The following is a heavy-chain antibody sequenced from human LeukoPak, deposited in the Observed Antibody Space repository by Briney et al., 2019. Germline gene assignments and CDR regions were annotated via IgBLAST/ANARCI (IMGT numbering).Heavy chain of an antibody. CDR3: ARVIFDILTGYPTQLSDY. J-gene: IGHJ4*02. D-gene: IGHD3-9*01. CDR2: ISAYNGNT. CDR1: GYTFTSYG. Sequence: ASVEVSCKASGYTFTSYGISWVRQAPGQGLEWMGWISAYNGNTNYAQKLQGGVTMTTDTSTSTAYMELRSLRSDDTAVYYCARVIFDILTGYPTQLSDYWAREPWSPSPQ. V-gene: IGHV1-18*01.